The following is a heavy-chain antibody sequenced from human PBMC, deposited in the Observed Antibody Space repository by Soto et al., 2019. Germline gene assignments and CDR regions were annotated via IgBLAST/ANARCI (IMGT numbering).Heavy chain of an antibody. J-gene: IGHJ3*02. Sequence: EVQVLESGGGLVQPGGSLRLSCEGSGFTVSSHAMTWIRQAPGKGPEWVSTVTADGGTYYADSVKGRFAMSRDTSENTXXLQRNSLGADDTAAYYCAPHVSCSGGSCQYDAFAIRGQGTMVTVSS. CDR2: VTADGGT. CDR3: APHVSCSGGSCQYDAFAI. V-gene: IGHV3-23*01. CDR1: GFTVSSHA. D-gene: IGHD2-15*01.